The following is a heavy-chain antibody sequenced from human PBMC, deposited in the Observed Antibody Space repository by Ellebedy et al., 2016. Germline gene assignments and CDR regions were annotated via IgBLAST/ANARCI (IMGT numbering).Heavy chain of an antibody. Sequence: ESLKISXTVSGGSINTYYWSWIRQAPGKGLEWIANIYNNGKTSYNAALKSRVTISTDTSTNQVSLRLTSVTAADTAVYYCARPVGFGGVINYFDSWGQGILVTVSS. CDR2: IYNNGKT. CDR1: GGSINTYY. CDR3: ARPVGFGGVINYFDS. V-gene: IGHV4-59*03. J-gene: IGHJ4*02. D-gene: IGHD3-16*01.